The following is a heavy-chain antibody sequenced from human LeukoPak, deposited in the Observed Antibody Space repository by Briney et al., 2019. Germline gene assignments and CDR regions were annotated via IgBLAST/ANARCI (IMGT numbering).Heavy chain of an antibody. CDR3: ATRMNSYDNSGYYPHY. Sequence: GGSLRLSCAASGFIFSSDDMHWVRQAPGKGLEWVAGIQSNGRNKYYVDSVKGRFAISRDNSKNTLYLQMNSLRAADTAVYYCATRMNSYDNSGYYPHYWGQGTLVTVSS. D-gene: IGHD3-22*01. J-gene: IGHJ4*02. CDR1: GFIFSSDD. CDR2: IQSNGRNK. V-gene: IGHV3-30*02.